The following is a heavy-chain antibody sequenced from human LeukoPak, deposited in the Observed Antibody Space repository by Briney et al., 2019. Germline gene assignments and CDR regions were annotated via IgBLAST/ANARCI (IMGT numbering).Heavy chain of an antibody. J-gene: IGHJ6*02. Sequence: GGSLRLSCAASGFTFSSYSMNWVRQAPGKGLEWVSYISSSSSTIYYADSVKGRFTISRDNAKNSLYLQMNSLRGEDTAVYYCARDRPRHYYYYYGMDVWGQGTTVTVSS. V-gene: IGHV3-48*01. CDR1: GFTFSSYS. CDR2: ISSSSSTI. CDR3: ARDRPRHYYYYYGMDV.